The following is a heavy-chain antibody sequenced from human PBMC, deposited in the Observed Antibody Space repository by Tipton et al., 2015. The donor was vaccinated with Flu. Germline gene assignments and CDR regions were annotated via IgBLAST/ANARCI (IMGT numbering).Heavy chain of an antibody. Sequence: GSLRLSCAASGFIFSSHWMTWVRQAPGKGLEWVAAIKEDGSEKYYAESVKGRFTISRDNAKNSLDLQMSSLRDDDTAVYYCATARGYSYGYVEYWGQGTLVTVSS. J-gene: IGHJ4*02. CDR2: IKEDGSEK. D-gene: IGHD5-18*01. V-gene: IGHV3-7*01. CDR3: ATARGYSYGYVEY. CDR1: GFIFSSHW.